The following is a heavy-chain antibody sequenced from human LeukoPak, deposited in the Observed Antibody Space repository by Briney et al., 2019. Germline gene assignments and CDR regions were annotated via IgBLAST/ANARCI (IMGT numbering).Heavy chain of an antibody. CDR1: GFTFSSSD. J-gene: IGHJ4*02. D-gene: IGHD1-1*01. Sequence: SVKVSCKASGFTFSSSDVQWVRQARGQRLEWIGWFVVATGNTKYAQRFQERVTITRDMSTSTAYMELSSLRSEDTAVYYCAADFGTTGRFDYWGQGTLVTVSS. CDR3: AADFGTTGRFDY. V-gene: IGHV1-58*01. CDR2: FVVATGNT.